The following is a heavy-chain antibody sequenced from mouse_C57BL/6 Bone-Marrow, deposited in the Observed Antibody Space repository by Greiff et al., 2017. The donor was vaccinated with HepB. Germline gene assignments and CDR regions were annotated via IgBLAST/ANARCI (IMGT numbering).Heavy chain of an antibody. CDR3: AKADYYAMDY. CDR1: GFTFSSYA. J-gene: IGHJ4*01. Sequence: EVKVVESGGGLVKPGGSLKLSCAASGFTFSSYAMSWVRQTPEKRLEWVATISDGGSYTYYPDNVKDRFTISRDNAKNNLYLQMNHLKSEDTAMYYCAKADYYAMDYWGQGTSVTVSS. CDR2: ISDGGSYT. V-gene: IGHV5-4*03.